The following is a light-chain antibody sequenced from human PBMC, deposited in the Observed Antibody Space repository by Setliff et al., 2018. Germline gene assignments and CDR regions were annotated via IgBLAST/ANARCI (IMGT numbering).Light chain of an antibody. CDR1: SSDVGGYNY. CDR2: DVS. V-gene: IGLV2-14*01. CDR3: SSYTSSSTYD. Sequence: QSALTQPASVSGSPGQSITISCTGTSSDVGGYNYVSWYQQHPGKAPKLMIYDVSKLPSGFSNRFSDSKSGNTASLTISGLQAEDETDYYCSSYTSSSTYDSGTGTKVTVL. J-gene: IGLJ1*01.